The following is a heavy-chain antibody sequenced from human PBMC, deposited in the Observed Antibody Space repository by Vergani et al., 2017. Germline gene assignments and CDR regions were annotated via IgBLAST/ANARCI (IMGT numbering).Heavy chain of an antibody. D-gene: IGHD6-19*01. CDR2: IYYSGST. V-gene: IGHV4-59*01. J-gene: IGHJ5*02. CDR3: ASDTHSGQRADR. Sequence: QVQLQESGPGLVKPSETLSLTCTVSGGSISSYYWSWIRQPPGEGLEWFGYIYYSGSTNYNPSLKSRVTISVDTSKNQFSLTVTSVTAAATAVYYCASDTHSGQRADRWGQGILVTVTS. CDR1: GGSISSYY.